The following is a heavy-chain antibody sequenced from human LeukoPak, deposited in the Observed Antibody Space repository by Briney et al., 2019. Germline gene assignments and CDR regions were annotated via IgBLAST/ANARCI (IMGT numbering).Heavy chain of an antibody. V-gene: IGHV4-59*12. D-gene: IGHD4-23*01. J-gene: IGHJ4*02. Sequence: SETLSLTCTVSGGSISNYYWSWIRQPPGKGLEWIGYIYYSGSTNYNPSLKSRVTISVDTSKNQFSLKLSSVTAADTAVYYCARDLRYGGNSDWGQGTLVTVSS. CDR3: ARDLRYGGNSD. CDR2: IYYSGST. CDR1: GGSISNYY.